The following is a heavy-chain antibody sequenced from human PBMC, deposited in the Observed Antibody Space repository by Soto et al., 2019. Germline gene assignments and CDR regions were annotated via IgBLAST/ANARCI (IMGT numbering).Heavy chain of an antibody. CDR2: IYPGDSDT. CDR1: GYSFTSYW. CDR3: ARQGGYGGNSAWFDP. D-gene: IGHD5-12*01. V-gene: IGHV5-51*01. Sequence: GASLKISCKGSGYSFTSYWIGWVRQMPGKGLEWMGIIYPGDSDTRYSPSFQGQVTISADKSISTAYLQWSSLKASDTAMYYCARQGGYGGNSAWFDPWGQGTLVTVSS. J-gene: IGHJ5*02.